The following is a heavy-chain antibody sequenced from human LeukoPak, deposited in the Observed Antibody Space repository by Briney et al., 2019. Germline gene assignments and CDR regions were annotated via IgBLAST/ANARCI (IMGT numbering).Heavy chain of an antibody. V-gene: IGHV1-2*02. CDR1: GYTFTGYY. D-gene: IGHD3-22*01. CDR3: ASTVVVISSFDY. J-gene: IGHJ4*02. Sequence: ASVKVSCKASGYTFTGYYMHWVRQALGQGLEWMGWINPNSGGTNYAQKFQGRVTMTRDTSISTAYMELSRLRSDDTAVYYCASTVVVISSFDYWGQGTLVTVSS. CDR2: INPNSGGT.